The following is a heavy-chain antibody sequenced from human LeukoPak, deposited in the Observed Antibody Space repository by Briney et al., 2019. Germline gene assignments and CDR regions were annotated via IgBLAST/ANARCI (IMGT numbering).Heavy chain of an antibody. CDR1: GFTVSSNY. CDR3: TRGFDISDY. D-gene: IGHD3-9*01. Sequence: GGSLRLSCAASGFTVSSNYMSWVRQAPGKGLEWVSVIYSGGSTYYADSVKGQFTISRDNARNSLYLQMNSLRVEDTAMYYCTRGFDISDYWGQGTVVTVSS. J-gene: IGHJ4*02. V-gene: IGHV3-53*01. CDR2: IYSGGST.